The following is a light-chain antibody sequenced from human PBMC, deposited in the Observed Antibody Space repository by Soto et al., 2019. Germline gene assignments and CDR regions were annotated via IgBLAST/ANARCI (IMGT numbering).Light chain of an antibody. V-gene: IGLV2-14*01. CDR1: SSEVGGYNY. Sequence: QSALTQPASVSGSTGQSITNSCTGTSSEVGGYNYVSWYQQNPAKAPKLMIDDVSNRPSGVSNRFSGSKSGNTASLTISGLQAEDEADYYCSSYTSSSTAVVFGGGTKVTVL. CDR2: DVS. J-gene: IGLJ2*01. CDR3: SSYTSSSTAVV.